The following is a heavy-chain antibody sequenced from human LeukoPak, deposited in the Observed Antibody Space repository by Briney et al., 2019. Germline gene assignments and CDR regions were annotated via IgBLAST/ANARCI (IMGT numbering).Heavy chain of an antibody. Sequence: SGGSLRLSCAVSGFTFSSYSMNWVRQAPGKGLEWVSSISSSSSYIYYADSVKGRFTISRDNAKNSLYLQMNSLETEDTAVYYCTRLEGVAYGMDVWGQGTTVTVSS. J-gene: IGHJ6*02. CDR3: TRLEGVAYGMDV. V-gene: IGHV3-21*04. CDR1: GFTFSSYS. CDR2: ISSSSSYI.